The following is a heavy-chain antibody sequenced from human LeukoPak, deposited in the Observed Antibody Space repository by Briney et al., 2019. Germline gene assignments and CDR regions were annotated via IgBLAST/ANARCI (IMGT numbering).Heavy chain of an antibody. J-gene: IGHJ4*02. V-gene: IGHV1-18*04. D-gene: IGHD2-2*01. CDR2: ISAYNGNT. Sequence: ASVKVSCKASGYTFTGYYMHWVRQAPGQGLEWMGWISAYNGNTNYAQKLQGRVTMTTDTSTSTAYMELRSLRSDDTAVYYCARAPSRMPFDYWGQGTLVTVSS. CDR1: GYTFTGYY. CDR3: ARAPSRMPFDY.